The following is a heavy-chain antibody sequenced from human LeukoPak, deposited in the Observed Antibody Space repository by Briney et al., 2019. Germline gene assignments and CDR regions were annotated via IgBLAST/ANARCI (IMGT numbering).Heavy chain of an antibody. D-gene: IGHD5/OR15-5a*01. CDR3: ARHPAVYDFAYCFEY. V-gene: IGHV1-69*05. Sequence: ASVEVSCKTSGGTFNNSAISWVRQAPGQGLEWLGGIMPLFGTAGYAQKFQGRVTITKDESTRTVYLELTSLTSDDTAVYYCARHPAVYDFAYCFEYWGQGTLVTVSS. CDR1: GGTFNNSA. CDR2: IMPLFGTA. J-gene: IGHJ4*02.